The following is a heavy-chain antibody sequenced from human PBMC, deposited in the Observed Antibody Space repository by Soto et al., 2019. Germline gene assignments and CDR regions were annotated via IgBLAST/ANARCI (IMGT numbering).Heavy chain of an antibody. CDR1: GFTFSSYA. V-gene: IGHV3-30-3*01. CDR3: ARDYDSAYYFDY. D-gene: IGHD3-22*01. J-gene: IGHJ4*02. CDR2: ISYDGSNK. Sequence: PGGALRLACAASGFTFSSYAMHWVRRAPGKGLEWVAVISYDGSNKYYADSVKGRFTISRDNSKNTLYLQMNSLRAEDTAVYYCARDYDSAYYFDYWGQGTLVTVSS.